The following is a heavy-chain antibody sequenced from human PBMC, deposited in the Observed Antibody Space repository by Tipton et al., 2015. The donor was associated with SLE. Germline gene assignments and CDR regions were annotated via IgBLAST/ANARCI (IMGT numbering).Heavy chain of an antibody. CDR3: ARRRGSSWYEDYFDY. D-gene: IGHD6-13*01. CDR1: GGSISSGSYY. CDR2: IYTGGST. J-gene: IGHJ4*02. Sequence: TLSLTCTVSGGSISSGSYYWSWIRQPAGKGLEWIGHIYTGGSTNYNPSLKSRVSISVDTSKNQFSLKLNSVTAADTAVYYCARRRGSSWYEDYFDYWGQGTLVTVSS. V-gene: IGHV4-61*09.